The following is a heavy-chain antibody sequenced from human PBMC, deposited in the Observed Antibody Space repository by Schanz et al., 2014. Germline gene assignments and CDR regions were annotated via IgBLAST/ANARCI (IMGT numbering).Heavy chain of an antibody. D-gene: IGHD6-19*01. V-gene: IGHV3-74*01. CDR2: IQSDGSIT. CDR1: GFTFSSYW. CDR3: VRDERISSGVWFDP. J-gene: IGHJ5*02. Sequence: EVQLVESGGGLVQPGGSLRLSCAASGFTFSSYWMHWVRQAPGKGLVWVSRIQSDGSITTYADSVKGRFTVFRDNARNMVFLQMNSLRVDDTGVYYCVRDERISSGVWFDPWGQGTLVTVSS.